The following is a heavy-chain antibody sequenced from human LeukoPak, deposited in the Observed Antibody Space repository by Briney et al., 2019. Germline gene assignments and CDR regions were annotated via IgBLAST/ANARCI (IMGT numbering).Heavy chain of an antibody. CDR3: ARLRYSGYDSADPLDY. CDR2: IYPGDSDT. J-gene: IGHJ4*02. V-gene: IGHV5-51*01. CDR1: GYSFTSYW. D-gene: IGHD5-12*01. Sequence: GESLKISCKGSGYSFTSYWIGWVRQVPGKALEWMGIIYPGDSDTRYSPSFQGQVTISADKSISTAYLQWSSLKASDTAMYYCARLRYSGYDSADPLDYWGQGTLVTVSS.